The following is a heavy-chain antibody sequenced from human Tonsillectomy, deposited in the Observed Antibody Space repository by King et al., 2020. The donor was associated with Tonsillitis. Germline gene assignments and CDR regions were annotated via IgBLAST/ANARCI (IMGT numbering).Heavy chain of an antibody. V-gene: IGHV1-69*01. CDR2: IIPIFGTA. Sequence: QLVESGAEVKKPGSSVKVSCKASGGTFSSYAISWVRQAPGQGLEWMGGIIPIFGTANYAQKFQGRVTITADESTSTAYMELSSLRSEDTAVYYCASRDKEWLSREDAFDIWGQGTMVTVSS. CDR3: ASRDKEWLSREDAFDI. J-gene: IGHJ3*02. CDR1: GGTFSSYA. D-gene: IGHD3-3*01.